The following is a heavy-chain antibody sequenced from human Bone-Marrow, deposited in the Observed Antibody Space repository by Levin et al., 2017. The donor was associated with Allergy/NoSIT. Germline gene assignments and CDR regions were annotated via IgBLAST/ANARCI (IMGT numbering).Heavy chain of an antibody. V-gene: IGHV4-4*02. CDR3: ARVCSSSTCYEYFDS. J-gene: IGHJ4*02. Sequence: PSETLSLTCAVSGDSITSRNWWSWVRQPPGKGLEWIGEIFHSGSTNYNPSLKSRVTISIDKSKNQFSLKLNSVTAADTAVYYCARVCSSSTCYEYFDSWGQGTLVTVSS. CDR2: IFHSGST. D-gene: IGHD2-2*01. CDR1: GDSITSRNW.